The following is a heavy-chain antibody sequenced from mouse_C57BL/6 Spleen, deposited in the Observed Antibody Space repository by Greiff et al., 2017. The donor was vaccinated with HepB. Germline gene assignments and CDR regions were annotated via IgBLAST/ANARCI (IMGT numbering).Heavy chain of an antibody. CDR2: IDPSDSYT. CDR1: GYTFTSYW. Sequence: QVQLHQPGAELVMPGASVKLSCKASGYTFTSYWMHWVKQRPGQGLEWIGEIDPSDSYTNYNQKFKGKSTLTVDKSSSTAYMQLSSLTSEDSAVYYCACYGSSYWYFDVWGTGTTVTVSS. J-gene: IGHJ1*03. V-gene: IGHV1-69*01. CDR3: ACYGSSYWYFDV. D-gene: IGHD1-1*01.